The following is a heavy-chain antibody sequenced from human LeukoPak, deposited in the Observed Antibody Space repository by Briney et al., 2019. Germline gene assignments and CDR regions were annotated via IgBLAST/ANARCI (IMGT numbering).Heavy chain of an antibody. CDR1: GFTFSSYA. CDR3: ARDTGMATMGYYYYYMDV. Sequence: GGSLRLSCAASGFTFSSYAMSWVRQAPGKGLEWVSAISGSGGSTYYADSVKGRFTISRDNSKNTLYLQMNSLRAEDTAVYYCARDTGMATMGYYYYYMDVWAKGPRSPSP. CDR2: ISGSGGST. D-gene: IGHD5-24*01. V-gene: IGHV3-23*01. J-gene: IGHJ6*03.